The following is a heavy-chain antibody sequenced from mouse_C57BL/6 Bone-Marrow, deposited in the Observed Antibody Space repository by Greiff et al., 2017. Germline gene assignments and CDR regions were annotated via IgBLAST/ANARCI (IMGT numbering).Heavy chain of an antibody. CDR3: VLTVVTFDY. J-gene: IGHJ2*01. CDR1: GYTFTSYW. D-gene: IGHD1-1*01. V-gene: IGHV1-69*01. Sequence: QVQLQQPGAELVMPGASVKLSCKASGYTFTSYWMHWVKQRPGQGLEWIGEIDPSDSYTNYNQKFKGKSTLTVDKSSSTAYMQLSSLTSEDSAVYYCVLTVVTFDYWGQGTTLTVSS. CDR2: IDPSDSYT.